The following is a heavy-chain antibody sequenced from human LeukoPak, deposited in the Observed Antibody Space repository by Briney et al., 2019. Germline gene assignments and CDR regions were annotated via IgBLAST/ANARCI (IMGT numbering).Heavy chain of an antibody. Sequence: PSGTLSLTCTVSGGSISSYYWSWIRQPPGKGLEWIGYIYYSGSTNYNPSLKSRVTISVDTSKNQFSLKLSSVTAADTAVYYCARDLGTYYDSRGYYDLWGQGTLVTVSS. CDR3: ARDLGTYYDSRGYYDL. CDR2: IYYSGST. CDR1: GGSISSYY. D-gene: IGHD3-22*01. J-gene: IGHJ4*02. V-gene: IGHV4-59*01.